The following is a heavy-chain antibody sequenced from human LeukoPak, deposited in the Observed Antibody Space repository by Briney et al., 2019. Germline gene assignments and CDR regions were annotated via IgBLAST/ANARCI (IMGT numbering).Heavy chain of an antibody. CDR2: ITSSGGDT. J-gene: IGHJ4*02. CDR3: AKSSADASTDFDY. D-gene: IGHD3-10*01. Sequence: GGSLRLSCAASGFTFSSYSMTWVRQAPGKGLEWVSGITSSGGDTTYADSVKGRFTISRDNSKNTLYLQINSLRAEDTAVYYYAKSSADASTDFDYWGQGTLVTVSS. CDR1: GFTFSSYS. V-gene: IGHV3-23*01.